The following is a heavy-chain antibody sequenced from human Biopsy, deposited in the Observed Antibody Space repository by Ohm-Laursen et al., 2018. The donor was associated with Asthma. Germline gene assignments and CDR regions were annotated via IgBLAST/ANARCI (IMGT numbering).Heavy chain of an antibody. V-gene: IGHV4-61*01. CDR2: IYYTGSD. D-gene: IGHD3-10*01. CDR1: GGSVSTGSYY. J-gene: IGHJ6*02. Sequence: TLSLTCTVSGGSVSTGSYYWSWIRQPPGKGLEWLGYIYYTGSDNYNPSLKSRVTISVDTSKNQFSLRLNSVSAADTAVYYCARGPNYHGSGRAPIGMDVWGQGTTVTVSS. CDR3: ARGPNYHGSGRAPIGMDV.